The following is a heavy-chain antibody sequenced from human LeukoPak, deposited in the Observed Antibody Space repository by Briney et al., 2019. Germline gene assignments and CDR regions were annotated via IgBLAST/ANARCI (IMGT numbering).Heavy chain of an antibody. J-gene: IGHJ4*02. CDR3: ASQSSSSSTRAPDF. V-gene: IGHV3-48*01. Sequence: GGSLRLSCAASGVPFNHYSLNWVRQPPGKGLEWISYISASGRTTYYADSVKGRFTISRDHATLYLHMDTLRSEDTALCYCASQSSSSSTRAPDFWGLGNLVTVSS. CDR1: GVPFNHYS. CDR2: ISASGRTT. D-gene: IGHD6-6*01.